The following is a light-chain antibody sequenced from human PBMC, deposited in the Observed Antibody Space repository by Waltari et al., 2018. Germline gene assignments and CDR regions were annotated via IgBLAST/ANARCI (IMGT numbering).Light chain of an antibody. CDR1: QDIRKN. V-gene: IGKV1-33*01. Sequence: DIQMTQSPSSLSASVGDRVTITCQPSQDIRKNLNWFQQKPGKAPQVLIFDASNSQEAVPSSISGSGSRTDFAFTISILHPEYIVTYFCQQYANLPLTFGGGTRVEIK. CDR3: QQYANLPLT. J-gene: IGKJ4*01. CDR2: DAS.